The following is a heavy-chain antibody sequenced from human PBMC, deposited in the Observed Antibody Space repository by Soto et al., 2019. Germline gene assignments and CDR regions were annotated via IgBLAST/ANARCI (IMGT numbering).Heavy chain of an antibody. CDR1: GYTFTDYG. V-gene: IGHV1-18*01. J-gene: IGHJ4*02. D-gene: IGHD2-15*01. CDR3: ASDQYAVGGDF. CDR2: INTYNGKT. Sequence: QVQLVQSGAEVKKPGASVKVSCKASGYTFTDYGVSWVRQAPGQGLEWMGWINTYNGKTNYAPKVQARVTMTTDTSTTTAYMELRSLTSDDTAVYYCASDQYAVGGDFWGQGTLVTVSS.